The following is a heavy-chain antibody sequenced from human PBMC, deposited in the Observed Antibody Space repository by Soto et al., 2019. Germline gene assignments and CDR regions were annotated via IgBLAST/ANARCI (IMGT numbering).Heavy chain of an antibody. V-gene: IGHV2-5*02. D-gene: IGHD3-9*01. J-gene: IGHJ4*02. Sequence: QITLKESGPTLVKPTQTLTLTCTFSGFSLSTSRVGVGCIRQPPGKALKWLALIYWDDDKRYSPSLKSRLTITKDTSKNQVVLTMTNMDPVDTATYYCAHSPHFVLLSGEGYYFDYWGQGTLVTVSS. CDR2: IYWDDDK. CDR3: AHSPHFVLLSGEGYYFDY. CDR1: GFSLSTSRVG.